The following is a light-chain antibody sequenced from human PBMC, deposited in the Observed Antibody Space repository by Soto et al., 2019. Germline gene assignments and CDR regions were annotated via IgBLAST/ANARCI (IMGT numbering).Light chain of an antibody. Sequence: DIQMTQSPSSLSASVGDRVTITCQASQDISKYLNWYQQKPGKSPKLLIYDASNWETGVPSRVSGSGSGTHFTFTITSLQPEDIATYYCQHYDSLPYTFGQGTKLDIK. J-gene: IGKJ2*01. CDR1: QDISKY. V-gene: IGKV1-33*01. CDR3: QHYDSLPYT. CDR2: DAS.